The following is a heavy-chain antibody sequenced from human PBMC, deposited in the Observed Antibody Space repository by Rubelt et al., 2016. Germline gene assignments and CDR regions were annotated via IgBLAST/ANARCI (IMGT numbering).Heavy chain of an antibody. J-gene: IGHJ4*02. CDR1: GYTFTGYY. V-gene: IGHV1-2*06. CDR2: INPNSGGT. CDR3: AREFPDF. Sequence: QVQLVQSGAEVKKPGASVKVSCKASGYTFTGYYMHWVRQAPGQGLEWMGRINPNSGGTNYAQKFQGRVTMTRDTSITTTYMGMVSLGSDDTAVDYCAREFPDFWGQGTLVTVSS.